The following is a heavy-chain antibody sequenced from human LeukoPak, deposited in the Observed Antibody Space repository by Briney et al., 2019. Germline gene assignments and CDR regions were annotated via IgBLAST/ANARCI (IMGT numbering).Heavy chain of an antibody. V-gene: IGHV4-34*01. CDR3: ARDPTQAYFDY. CDR2: INHSGST. Sequence: SETLSLTCTISSGSIDNYYWSWIRQPPGKGLEWIGEINHSGSTNYNPSLKSRVTISVDTSKNQFSLKLSSVTAADTAVYYCARDPTQAYFDYWGQGTLVTVSS. CDR1: SGSIDNYY. J-gene: IGHJ4*02.